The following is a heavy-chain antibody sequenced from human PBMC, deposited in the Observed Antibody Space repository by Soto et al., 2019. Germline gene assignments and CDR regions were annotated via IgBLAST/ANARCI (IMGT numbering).Heavy chain of an antibody. J-gene: IGHJ2*01. CDR3: GRASALLRSLERPWYFDL. CDR2: IYYSGST. V-gene: IGHV4-59*01. Sequence: WETLSLTCTVSGGSISSYYWSWIRQPPGKGLEWIGYIYYSGSTNYNPSLKSRVTISVDTSKNQFSLELSSVTAADTAVYYCGRASALLRSLERPWYFDLWGRGTLVTVSS. CDR1: GGSISSYY. D-gene: IGHD3-3*01.